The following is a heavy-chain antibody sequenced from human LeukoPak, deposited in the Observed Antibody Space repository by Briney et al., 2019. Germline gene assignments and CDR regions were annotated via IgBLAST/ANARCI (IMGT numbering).Heavy chain of an antibody. CDR1: GYTFTSYG. Sequence: GASVKVSCKASGYTFTSYGISWVRQAPGQGLEWMGWISAYNGNTNYAQKLQGRVTMTTDASTSTAYMELRSLRSDDTAVYYCARVYSVVTATHYYYGMDVWGQGTTVTVSS. CDR2: ISAYNGNT. J-gene: IGHJ6*02. V-gene: IGHV1-18*01. CDR3: ARVYSVVTATHYYYGMDV. D-gene: IGHD2-21*02.